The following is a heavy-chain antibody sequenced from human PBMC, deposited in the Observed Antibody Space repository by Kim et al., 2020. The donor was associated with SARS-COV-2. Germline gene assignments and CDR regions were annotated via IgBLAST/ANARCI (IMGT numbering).Heavy chain of an antibody. CDR3: ARRRLSWADTFDV. V-gene: IGHV3-7*01. CDR2: IKEDGSAK. CDR1: GFTFNKDW. J-gene: IGHJ3*01. Sequence: GGSLRLSCAASGFTFNKDWMTWVRQGPGKGLEWVANIKEDGSAKYYVDSVKGRFTVSRDNAKNFLYLQMSSLRAEDTAVYYCARRRLSWADTFDVWGRGTMVTVSS. D-gene: IGHD6-13*01.